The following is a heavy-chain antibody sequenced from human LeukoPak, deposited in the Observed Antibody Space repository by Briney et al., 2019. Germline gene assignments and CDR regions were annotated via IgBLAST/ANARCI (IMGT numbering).Heavy chain of an antibody. CDR3: AREELRFLDS. CDR1: GFTLSSYP. Sequence: GGSLRLSCAASGFTLSSYPIHWVRQAPHWVRQAPGKGLEWVAVISYDGSDKYYADSVKGRFTISRDNSKNTLYLQMNSLRADDTGVYFCAREELRFLDSWGQGTLVTVSS. J-gene: IGHJ4*02. CDR2: ISYDGSDK. D-gene: IGHD2-21*01. V-gene: IGHV3-30-3*01.